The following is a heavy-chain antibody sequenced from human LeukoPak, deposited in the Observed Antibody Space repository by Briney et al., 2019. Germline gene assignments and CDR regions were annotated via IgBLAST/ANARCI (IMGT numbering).Heavy chain of an antibody. V-gene: IGHV3-7*01. CDR1: GFTFSKSW. Sequence: GGSLRLSCAASGFTFSKSWMSWVRQAPGKGLEWVANIRQDGREKHYVDSVEGRFTISRDNAKNSLYLQMNSLRAEDTALYYCARVRDYSNSEDFFDYWGQGTLVTVSS. J-gene: IGHJ4*02. CDR2: IRQDGREK. CDR3: ARVRDYSNSEDFFDY. D-gene: IGHD4-11*01.